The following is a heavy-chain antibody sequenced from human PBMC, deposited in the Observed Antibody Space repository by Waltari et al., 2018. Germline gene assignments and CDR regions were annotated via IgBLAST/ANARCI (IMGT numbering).Heavy chain of an antibody. J-gene: IGHJ1*01. CDR1: GGTFSSYT. CDR2: SIPILGIA. V-gene: IGHV1-69*08. D-gene: IGHD6-19*01. CDR3: ARDEQLYQQWGFQH. Sequence: QVQLVQSGAEVKKPGSSVKVSCKASGGTFSSYTISWVRQAPGQGLEWMGRSIPILGIANYAQKFQGRVTITADKSTSTAYMELSSLRSEDTAVYYCARDEQLYQQWGFQHWGQGTLVTVSS.